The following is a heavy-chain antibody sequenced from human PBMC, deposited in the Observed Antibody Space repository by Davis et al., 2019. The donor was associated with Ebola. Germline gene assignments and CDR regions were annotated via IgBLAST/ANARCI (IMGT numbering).Heavy chain of an antibody. J-gene: IGHJ4*02. CDR3: ARDAFSLSRYDTEDH. CDR1: GFTFSTYA. Sequence: GESLKISCVASGFTFSTYAMNWVRQAPGKGLEWVSFISSTGDSKYYSDSVRGRFTISRDNANNSLYLQMDSLRVEDTAIYYCARDAFSLSRYDTEDHWGQGTLVTVSS. V-gene: IGHV3-48*01. CDR2: ISSTGDSK. D-gene: IGHD3-9*01.